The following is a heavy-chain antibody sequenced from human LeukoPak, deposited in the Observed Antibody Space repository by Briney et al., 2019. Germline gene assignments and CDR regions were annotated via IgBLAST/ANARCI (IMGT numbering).Heavy chain of an antibody. J-gene: IGHJ4*02. CDR2: ISYDGSNK. CDR1: GFTFSSYA. D-gene: IGHD4-11*01. V-gene: IGHV3-30*14. Sequence: GRSLRLSCAASGFTFSSYAMHWVRQAPGKGLEWVAAISYDGSNKYYADSVKGRFTISRDNSKNTLYLQMNSLRADDTAVYYCAKGGSSYSEMDYWGQGTLVTVSS. CDR3: AKGGSSYSEMDY.